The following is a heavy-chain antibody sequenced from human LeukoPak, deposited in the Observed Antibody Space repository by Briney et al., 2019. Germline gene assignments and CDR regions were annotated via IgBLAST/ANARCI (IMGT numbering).Heavy chain of an antibody. J-gene: IGHJ4*02. CDR3: ARGASSAFDY. Sequence: SETLSLTCTVSGVSISSYYWSWIRQPPGKGLEWIGYIYYSGSTNYNPSLKSRVTMSVGTSKNQFSLKLSSVTAADTAVYYCARGASSAFDYWGQGTLVTVSS. V-gene: IGHV4-59*12. CDR1: GVSISSYY. CDR2: IYYSGST. D-gene: IGHD3-16*01.